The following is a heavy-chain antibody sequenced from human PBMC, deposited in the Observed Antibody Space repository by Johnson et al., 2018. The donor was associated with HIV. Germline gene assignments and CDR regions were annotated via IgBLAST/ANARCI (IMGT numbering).Heavy chain of an antibody. CDR3: ARTEYFGWDRSHAFDI. J-gene: IGHJ3*02. D-gene: IGHD3-9*01. Sequence: VQLVESGGGVVRPGESLGLSCAASEFTFGDYDMAWVRVAPGKGLEWVSGINWNGGSTGYADSVKGRFTISRDNAKNSLYLQMNSLRAEDTALYYCARTEYFGWDRSHAFDIWGQGTMVTVSS. V-gene: IGHV3-20*04. CDR2: INWNGGST. CDR1: EFTFGDYD.